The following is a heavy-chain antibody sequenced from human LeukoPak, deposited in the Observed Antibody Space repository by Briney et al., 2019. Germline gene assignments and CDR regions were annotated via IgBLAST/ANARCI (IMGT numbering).Heavy chain of an antibody. CDR3: ARDYRSMVQGVTIFDP. V-gene: IGHV3-21*01. J-gene: IGHJ5*02. D-gene: IGHD3-10*01. CDR1: GFTFSTYG. CDR2: INYDSSDI. Sequence: GGSPRVSCAASGFTFSTYGMNWVRQAPGKGLEWVSSINYDSSDIYYADSLKGRFTISRDNAKNSLFLQMNSLRAEDTAVYYCARDYRSMVQGVTIFDPWGQGTLVTVSS.